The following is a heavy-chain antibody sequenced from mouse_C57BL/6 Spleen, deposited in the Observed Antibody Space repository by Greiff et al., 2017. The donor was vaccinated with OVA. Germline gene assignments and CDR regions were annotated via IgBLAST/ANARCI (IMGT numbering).Heavy chain of an antibody. CDR3: ARYDGNYPWFAY. CDR2: IYPGSGNT. V-gene: IGHV1-76*01. J-gene: IGHJ3*01. CDR1: GYTFTDYY. Sequence: QVQLQQSGAELVRPGASVKLSCKASGYTFTDYYINWVKQRPGQGLEWIARIYPGSGNTYYNEKFKGKATLTAEKSSSTAYMQLRSLTSEDSAVYFCARYDGNYPWFAYWGKGTLVTVSA. D-gene: IGHD2-1*01.